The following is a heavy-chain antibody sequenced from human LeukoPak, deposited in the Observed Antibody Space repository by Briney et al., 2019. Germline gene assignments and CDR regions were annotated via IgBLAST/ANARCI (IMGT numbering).Heavy chain of an antibody. J-gene: IGHJ3*02. CDR1: GYTFTSYG. Sequence: ASVKVSCKASGYTFTSYGISWVRQAPGQGLEWMGWISAYNGNTNYAQKLQGRVTMTTDTSTSTAYMELRSLRSDDTAVYYCARDITRSYYDFWSGFPEAFDIWGQGTMVTVSS. D-gene: IGHD3-3*01. CDR3: ARDITRSYYDFWSGFPEAFDI. CDR2: ISAYNGNT. V-gene: IGHV1-18*01.